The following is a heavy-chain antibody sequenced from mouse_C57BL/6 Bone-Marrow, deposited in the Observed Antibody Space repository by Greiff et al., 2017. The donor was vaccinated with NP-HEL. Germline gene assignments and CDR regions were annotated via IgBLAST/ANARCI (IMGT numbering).Heavy chain of an antibody. V-gene: IGHV1-26*01. CDR3: ARSPTTVVSYYYAMDY. CDR2: INPNNGGT. D-gene: IGHD1-1*01. CDR1: GYTFTDYY. J-gene: IGHJ4*01. Sequence: VQLQQSGPELVKPGASVKISCKASGYTFTDYYMNWVKQSHGKSLEWIGDINPNNGGTSYNQKFKGKATLTVDKSSSTAYMELRSLTSEDSAVYYCARSPTTVVSYYYAMDYWGQGTSVTVSS.